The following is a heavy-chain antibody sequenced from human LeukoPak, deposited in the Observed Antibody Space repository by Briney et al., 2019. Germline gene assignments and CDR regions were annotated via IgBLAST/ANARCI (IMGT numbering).Heavy chain of an antibody. CDR3: ARDPIHYGDYGE. D-gene: IGHD4-17*01. CDR1: GFTFSSYA. Sequence: KTGGSLRLSCAASGFTFSSYAMSWVRQAPGKGLEWVSSISSSSSYIYYADSVKGRFTISRDNAKNSLYLQMNSLRAEDTAVYYCARDPIHYGDYGEGGQGTLVTVSS. J-gene: IGHJ4*02. CDR2: ISSSSSYI. V-gene: IGHV3-21*01.